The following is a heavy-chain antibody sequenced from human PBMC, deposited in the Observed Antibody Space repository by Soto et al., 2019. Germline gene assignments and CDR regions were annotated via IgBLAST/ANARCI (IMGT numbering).Heavy chain of an antibody. CDR1: GGSISSGGYY. J-gene: IGHJ4*02. V-gene: IGHV4-31*03. CDR2: IYYSGST. Sequence: SEILSLTCTVSGGSISSGGYYWSWIRQHPGKGLEWIGYIYYSGSTYYNPSLKSRVTISVDTSKNQFSLKLSSVTAADTAVYYCAREACGGSCYFFDYWGQGTLVTVSS. CDR3: AREACGGSCYFFDY. D-gene: IGHD2-15*01.